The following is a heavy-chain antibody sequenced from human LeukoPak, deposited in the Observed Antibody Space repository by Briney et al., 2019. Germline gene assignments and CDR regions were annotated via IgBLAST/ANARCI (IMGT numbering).Heavy chain of an antibody. J-gene: IGHJ3*02. V-gene: IGHV3-20*04. Sequence: GGSLRLSCAASGFTFDDYGMSWVRQVPGKGLEWVSFINWNGGSRGYVDSVKGRFTVSRDKATKSLYLEMNSLRDEDTAFFYCARVGNSIFGTPMDAFDIWSQGTLVTVSS. CDR2: INWNGGSR. D-gene: IGHD3-3*01. CDR3: ARVGNSIFGTPMDAFDI. CDR1: GFTFDDYG.